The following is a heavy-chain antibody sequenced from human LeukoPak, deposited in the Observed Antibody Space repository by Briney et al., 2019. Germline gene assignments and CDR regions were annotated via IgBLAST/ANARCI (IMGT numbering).Heavy chain of an antibody. CDR2: ISYDGSNK. V-gene: IGHV3-30*18. CDR3: AKDLRYGSGSYPGDY. D-gene: IGHD3-10*01. J-gene: IGHJ4*02. Sequence: PGRSLRLSCAASGFTFSSYGMHWVRQAPGKGLEWVAVISYDGSNKYYADSVKGRFTTSRDNSKNTLYLQMNSLRAEDTAVYYCAKDLRYGSGSYPGDYWGQGTLVTVSS. CDR1: GFTFSSYG.